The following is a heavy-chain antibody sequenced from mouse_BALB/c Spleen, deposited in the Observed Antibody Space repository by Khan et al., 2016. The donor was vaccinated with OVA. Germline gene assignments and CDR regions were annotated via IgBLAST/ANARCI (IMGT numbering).Heavy chain of an antibody. D-gene: IGHD4-1*01. V-gene: IGHV5-17*02. Sequence: EVELVESGGGLVQPGGSRKLSCAASGFSFSSFGMHWVRQAPEKGLEWVAYISSDCNTISYVDTVKGRFTISRDNPKHTMFLQMTRLRSEDTAMYYCARANWAWFAYWGQGTLVTVSA. CDR3: ARANWAWFAY. CDR2: ISSDCNTI. J-gene: IGHJ3*01. CDR1: GFSFSSFG.